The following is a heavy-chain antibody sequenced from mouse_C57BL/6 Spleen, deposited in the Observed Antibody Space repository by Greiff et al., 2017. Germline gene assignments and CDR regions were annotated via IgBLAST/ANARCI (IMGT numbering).Heavy chain of an antibody. Sequence: VQLQQSGAELVRPGASVKLSCTASGFNIKDDYMHWVKQRPEQGLEWIGWIDPENGDTEYASKFQGKATIPADTSSNTAYLQLSSLTSEDTAVYYCTGNNHWYFDVWGTGTTVTVSS. J-gene: IGHJ1*03. CDR2: IDPENGDT. D-gene: IGHD1-3*01. V-gene: IGHV14-4*01. CDR1: GFNIKDDY. CDR3: TGNNHWYFDV.